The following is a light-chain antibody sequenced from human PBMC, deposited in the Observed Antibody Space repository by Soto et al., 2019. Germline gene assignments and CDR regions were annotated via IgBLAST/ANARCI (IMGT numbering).Light chain of an antibody. J-gene: IGKJ1*01. CDR1: QSVSGW. Sequence: DIQMTQSPSALSASVGDRVTITCRASQSVSGWLAWYQQKPGKAPKLLIYDVSSLERGVPSRFSGSGSGTEFTLTISGLHSDDFATYFCQQYESYSGTFGPGTRVDLK. CDR3: QQYESYSGT. CDR2: DVS. V-gene: IGKV1-5*01.